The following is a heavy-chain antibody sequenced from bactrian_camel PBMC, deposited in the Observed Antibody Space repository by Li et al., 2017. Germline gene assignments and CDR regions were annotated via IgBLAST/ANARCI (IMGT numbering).Heavy chain of an antibody. V-gene: IGHV3S31*01. D-gene: IGHD6*01. CDR3: AAGKVRESCMEWYFSGKPPGMAEFGY. J-gene: IGHJ6*01. CDR1: RFTYSSYC. CDR2: IYGGGATYTERT. Sequence: VQLVESGGGSVQAGGSLRLSCSTSRFTYSSYCMAWFRQGPGGKEREGLAAIYGGGATYTERTYYADSVKGRFTIPEDKAKNTVYLQMDSLKPEDTGMYYCAAGKVRESCMEWYFSGKPPGMAEFGYWGQGTQVTVS.